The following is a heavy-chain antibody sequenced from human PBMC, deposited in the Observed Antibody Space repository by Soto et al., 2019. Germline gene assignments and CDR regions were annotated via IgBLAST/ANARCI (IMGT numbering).Heavy chain of an antibody. Sequence: QVQLVQSGAEEKKPGASVKVSCKASGYTFTSYAMHWVRQAPGQRLEWMGWINAGNGNTKYSQKFQGSVTITRDTSVSTAYMELSSLRSEDTAVYYCERSIVVVTALDYWGQGTLVTVSS. CDR1: GYTFTSYA. CDR2: INAGNGNT. D-gene: IGHD2-21*02. CDR3: ERSIVVVTALDY. J-gene: IGHJ4*02. V-gene: IGHV1-3*05.